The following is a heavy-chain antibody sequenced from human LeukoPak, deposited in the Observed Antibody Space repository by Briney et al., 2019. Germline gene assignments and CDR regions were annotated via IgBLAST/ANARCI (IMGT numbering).Heavy chain of an antibody. V-gene: IGHV4-59*01. CDR3: ASGAYSFYYMDV. CDR2: IYYSGST. D-gene: IGHD5-18*01. CDR1: GGSISSYY. Sequence: PSETLSLTCTVSGGSISSYYWSWIRQPPGKGLEWIGYIYYSGSTNYNPSLKSRVTISVDTSKNQFSLKLTPVTAADTAVYYCASGAYSFYYMDVWGKGTTVTISS. J-gene: IGHJ6*03.